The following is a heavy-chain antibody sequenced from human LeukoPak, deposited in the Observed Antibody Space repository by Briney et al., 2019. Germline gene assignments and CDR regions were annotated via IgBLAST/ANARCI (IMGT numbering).Heavy chain of an antibody. J-gene: IGHJ4*02. CDR1: GGSFSGYY. CDR2: INHSGST. Sequence: SEALSLTCAVYGGSFSGYYWSWIRQPPGKGLEWIGEINHSGSTNYNPSLKSRVTISVDTSKNQFSLKLSSVTAADTAVYYCARGLMGIDYWGQGTLVTVSS. V-gene: IGHV4-34*01. CDR3: ARGLMGIDY.